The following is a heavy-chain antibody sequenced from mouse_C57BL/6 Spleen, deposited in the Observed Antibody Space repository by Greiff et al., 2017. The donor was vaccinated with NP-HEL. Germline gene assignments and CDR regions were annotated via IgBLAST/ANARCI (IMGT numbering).Heavy chain of an antibody. CDR2: IYPRSGNT. CDR3: ARDPYGKGWFAY. CDR1: GYTFTSYG. D-gene: IGHD2-1*01. V-gene: IGHV1-81*01. J-gene: IGHJ3*01. Sequence: VQLVESGAELARPGASVKLSCKASGYTFTSYGISWVKQRTGQGLEWIGEIYPRSGNTYYNEKFKGKATLTADKSSSTAYMELRSLTSEDSAVYFCARDPYGKGWFAYWGQGTLVTVSA.